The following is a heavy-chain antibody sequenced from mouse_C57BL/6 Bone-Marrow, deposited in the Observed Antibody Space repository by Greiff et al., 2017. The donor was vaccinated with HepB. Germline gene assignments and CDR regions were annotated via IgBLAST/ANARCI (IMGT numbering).Heavy chain of an antibody. CDR2: IYPGDGDT. CDR3: ARENYYGYFDY. Sequence: VHLVESGAELVKPGASVKISCKASGYAFSSYWMNWVKQRPGKGLEWIGQIYPGDGDTNYNGKFKGKATLTADKSSSTAYMQLSSLTSEDSAVYFCARENYYGYFDYWGQGTTLTVSS. D-gene: IGHD1-1*01. CDR1: GYAFSSYW. J-gene: IGHJ2*01. V-gene: IGHV1-80*01.